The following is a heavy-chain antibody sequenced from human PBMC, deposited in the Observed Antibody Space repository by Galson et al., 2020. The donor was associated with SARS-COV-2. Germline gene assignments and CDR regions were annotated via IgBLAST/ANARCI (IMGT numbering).Heavy chain of an antibody. J-gene: IGHJ4*02. V-gene: IGHV3-7*01. CDR1: KFTFSDYW. D-gene: IGHD6-13*01. Sequence: GESLKISCAASKFTFSDYWMSWVRQAPGKGLEWVANINQGGSETYYVDSVEGRFTISRDNAENSLYLQMNSLGAEDTAMYYCARAATTGTGEYWGKGTLVIVSS. CDR3: ARAATTGTGEY. CDR2: INQGGSET.